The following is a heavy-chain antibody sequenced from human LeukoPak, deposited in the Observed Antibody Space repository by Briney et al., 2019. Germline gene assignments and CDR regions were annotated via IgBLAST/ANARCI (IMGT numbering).Heavy chain of an antibody. CDR3: AREDTAMVFDY. CDR2: ISSSSNYI. Sequence: GGSLRLSCAASGFNISDFWMTWVRQAPGKGLEWVSSISSSSNYIYYADSVKGRFTISRDNAKHSLYLQMNSLRAEDTAVYYCAREDTAMVFDYWGQGTLVTVSS. D-gene: IGHD5-18*01. V-gene: IGHV3-21*01. CDR1: GFNISDFW. J-gene: IGHJ4*02.